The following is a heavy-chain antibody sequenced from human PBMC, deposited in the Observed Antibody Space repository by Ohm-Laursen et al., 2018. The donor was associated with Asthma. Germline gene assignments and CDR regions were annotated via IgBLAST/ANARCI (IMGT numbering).Heavy chain of an antibody. CDR2: INPDGRET. D-gene: IGHD6-19*01. J-gene: IGHJ6*02. CDR1: KFTFSNHW. CDR3: ARVLEVSSGWYYYYYGMDV. Sequence: SLRLSCAASKFTFSNHWMNWVRQAPGKGLEWVANINPDGRETRHVDSVKGRFTISRDNAKDSLSLQMNSLRAEDTAVYYCARVLEVSSGWYYYYYGMDVWGQGTTVTVSS. V-gene: IGHV3-7*01.